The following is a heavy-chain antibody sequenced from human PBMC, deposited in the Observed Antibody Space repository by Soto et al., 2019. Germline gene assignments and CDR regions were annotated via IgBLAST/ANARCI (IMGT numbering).Heavy chain of an antibody. D-gene: IGHD5-18*01. Sequence: PGGSLRLSCAASGFTFSSYAMSWVRQAPGKGLEWVSAISGSGGSTYYADSVKGRFTISRDNSKNTLYLQMNSLRAEDTAVYYCAKDRDWIQGPYNWFDPWGQRTLVTVSS. J-gene: IGHJ5*02. CDR1: GFTFSSYA. CDR2: ISGSGGST. V-gene: IGHV3-23*01. CDR3: AKDRDWIQGPYNWFDP.